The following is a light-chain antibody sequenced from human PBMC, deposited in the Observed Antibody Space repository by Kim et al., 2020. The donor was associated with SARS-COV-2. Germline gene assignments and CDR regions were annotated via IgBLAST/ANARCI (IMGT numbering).Light chain of an antibody. V-gene: IGLV3-21*04. CDR1: HIEAHM. Sequence: PVETASSSCGGNHIEAHMFHWYRQRPGQAPVLVIYFDTDRPSGIPERFSGSNSGNTATLSISRVEAGDEADYYCQVWDSSSDHRVFGGGTKLTVL. J-gene: IGLJ3*02. CDR2: FDT. CDR3: QVWDSSSDHRV.